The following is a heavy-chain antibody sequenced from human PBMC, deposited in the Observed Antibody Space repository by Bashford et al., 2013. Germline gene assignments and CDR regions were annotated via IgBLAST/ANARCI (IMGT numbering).Heavy chain of an antibody. CDR1: GYSFTTYW. CDR3: ARQRSYYYGMGR. CDR2: IFPADSDT. Sequence: GESLKISCKGSGYSFTTYWIGWVRQMPGKGLEWMGIIFPADSDTRYSPSFQGQVTISADKSISTAYLQWSSLKASDTAMYYCARQRSYYYGMGRLGPRGPRSPSP. V-gene: IGHV5-51*01. J-gene: IGHJ6*02.